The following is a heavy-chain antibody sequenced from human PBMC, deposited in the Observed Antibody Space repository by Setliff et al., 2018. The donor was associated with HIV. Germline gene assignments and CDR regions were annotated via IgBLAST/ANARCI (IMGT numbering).Heavy chain of an antibody. CDR2: ITPNSGGT. V-gene: IGHV1-2*02. Sequence: GASVKVSCKASGYTLTDFYIHWVRQAPGQGLEWMGWITPNSGGTEYAGKFQGRVTLTRDTSINTAYMEVTRLTSDDTAVYYCARDRETTLIPGYYYYMDVWGKGTTVTVSS. J-gene: IGHJ6*03. D-gene: IGHD4-4*01. CDR1: GYTLTDFY. CDR3: ARDRETTLIPGYYYYMDV.